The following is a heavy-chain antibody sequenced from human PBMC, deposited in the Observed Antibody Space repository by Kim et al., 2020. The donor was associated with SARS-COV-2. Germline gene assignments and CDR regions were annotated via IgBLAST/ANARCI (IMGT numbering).Heavy chain of an antibody. J-gene: IGHJ4*02. D-gene: IGHD5-12*01. CDR3: ARAQTGGWLQQTYYFDY. Sequence: VKGRFTISRDNAKNSLYLQMNSLRAEDTAVYYCARAQTGGWLQQTYYFDYWGQGTLVTVSS. V-gene: IGHV3-48*03.